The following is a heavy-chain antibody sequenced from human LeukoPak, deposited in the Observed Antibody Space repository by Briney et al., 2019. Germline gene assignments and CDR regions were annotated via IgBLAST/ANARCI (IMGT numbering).Heavy chain of an antibody. CDR3: ARVHAPFRRAVAGQSFDY. CDR1: GYTFTGYY. D-gene: IGHD6-19*01. V-gene: IGHV1-2*02. Sequence: ASVKVPCKASGYTFTGYYMHWVRQAPGQGLEWMGWINPNSGGTNYAQKFQGRVTMTRDTSISTAYMELSRLRSDDTAVYYCARVHAPFRRAVAGQSFDYWGQGTLVTVSS. CDR2: INPNSGGT. J-gene: IGHJ4*02.